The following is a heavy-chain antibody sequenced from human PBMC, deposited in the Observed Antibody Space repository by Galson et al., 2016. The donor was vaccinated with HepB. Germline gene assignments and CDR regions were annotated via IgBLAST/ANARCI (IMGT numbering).Heavy chain of an antibody. Sequence: CAISGDSVSSTDGVAWNWIRQSPSRGLEWLGRTYYRSKWYREYAVSLKGRVTVNPDTARNQLSLQLNSVTPDDTGVYYCARGKYSSFDFWGQGSLVTVSS. CDR3: ARGKYSSFDF. D-gene: IGHD2/OR15-2a*01. CDR1: GDSVSSTDGVA. V-gene: IGHV6-1*01. J-gene: IGHJ4*02. CDR2: TYYRSKWYR.